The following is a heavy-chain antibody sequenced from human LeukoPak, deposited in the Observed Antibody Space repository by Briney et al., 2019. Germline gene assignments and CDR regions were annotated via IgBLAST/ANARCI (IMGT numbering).Heavy chain of an antibody. CDR1: GFTFSSYA. J-gene: IGHJ4*02. V-gene: IGHV3-23*01. D-gene: IGHD5-24*01. CDR2: IRGSGGGT. CDR3: AKRGDGYNTYYFDY. Sequence: PGGSLRLSCAVSGFTFSSYAMTWVRQAPGRGLEWVSSIRGSGGGTDYADSVRGRFTISRDNSKNTLYLQMNSLRAEDTAVYYCAKRGDGYNTYYFDYWGQGALVTVSS.